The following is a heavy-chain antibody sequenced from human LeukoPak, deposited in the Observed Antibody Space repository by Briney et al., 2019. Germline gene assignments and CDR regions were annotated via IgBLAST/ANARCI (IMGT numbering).Heavy chain of an antibody. CDR2: ISNDGSNK. CDR3: AKQLVGAALDY. D-gene: IGHD1-26*01. V-gene: IGHV3-30*18. Sequence: GGSLRLSCAAPGFTFSSYDMHWVRQAPGKGLEWVAFISNDGSNKYYADSMKGRLTTSRDNSKNTLSLQMNSLRAEDTAVYYCAKQLVGAALDYWGQGTLVTVSS. CDR1: GFTFSSYD. J-gene: IGHJ4*02.